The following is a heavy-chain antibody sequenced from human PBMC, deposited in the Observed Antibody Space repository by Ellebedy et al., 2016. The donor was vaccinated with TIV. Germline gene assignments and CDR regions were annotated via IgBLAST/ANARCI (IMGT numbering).Heavy chain of an antibody. Sequence: GESLKISCAASGFTFSSYSMNWVRQAPGKGLEWVSSISSSSSYIYYADSVKGRFTISRDNAKNSLYLQMNSLRAEDTAVYYCARAQFGYTMFGVLTPEGDIFDIWGQGTMVTVSS. V-gene: IGHV3-21*01. CDR3: ARAQFGYTMFGVLTPEGDIFDI. CDR1: GFTFSSYS. D-gene: IGHD3-3*01. J-gene: IGHJ3*02. CDR2: ISSSSSYI.